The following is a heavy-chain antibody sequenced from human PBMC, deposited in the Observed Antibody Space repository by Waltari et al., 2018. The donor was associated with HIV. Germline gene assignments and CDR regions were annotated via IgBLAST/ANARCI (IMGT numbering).Heavy chain of an antibody. D-gene: IGHD3-10*01. CDR1: GGSISSGGYY. CDR3: ARGELIWFGEPSYGMDV. V-gene: IGHV4-31*03. Sequence: QVQLQESGPGLVKPSQTLSLTCTVSGGSISSGGYYWSWIRQHPGKGLEWIGYIYYSGSTYYNPSLKSRVTISVDTSKNQFSLKLSSVTAADTAVYYCARGELIWFGEPSYGMDVWGQGTTVTVSS. CDR2: IYYSGST. J-gene: IGHJ6*02.